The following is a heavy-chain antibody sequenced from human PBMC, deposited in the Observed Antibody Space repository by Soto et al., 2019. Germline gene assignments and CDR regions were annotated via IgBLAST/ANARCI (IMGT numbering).Heavy chain of an antibody. CDR2: IFSNDEK. CDR1: GFSLSNAGLG. J-gene: IGHJ5*02. V-gene: IGHV2-26*04. Sequence: QVTVKESGPVLVKPTETLTLTCTVSGFSLSNAGLGVSWIRQPPGKALEWLAHIFSNDEKSYSTSLKSRLTISXDXSKSQVVLTMTNMYPVDTATYYCASTYSTSWYWFDPWGQGTLVTVSS. D-gene: IGHD6-13*01. CDR3: ASTYSTSWYWFDP.